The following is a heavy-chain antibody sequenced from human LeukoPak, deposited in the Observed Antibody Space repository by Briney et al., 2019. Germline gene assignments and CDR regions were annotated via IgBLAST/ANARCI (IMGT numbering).Heavy chain of an antibody. CDR3: ARGGSPFY. CDR2: ISGDGTTT. V-gene: IGHV3-74*01. CDR1: GFSFSTSW. D-gene: IGHD3-10*01. J-gene: IGHJ4*02. Sequence: PGGSLRLSCAASGFSFSTSWMHWVRQDAGRGLVWVSRISGDGTTTTYADSVKGRFTISRDNAKNTVFLQMNSLSTEDTAVYYCARGGSPFYWGQGSLVTVSP.